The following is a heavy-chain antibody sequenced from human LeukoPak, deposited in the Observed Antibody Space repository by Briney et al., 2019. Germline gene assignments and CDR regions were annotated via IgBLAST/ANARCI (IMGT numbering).Heavy chain of an antibody. D-gene: IGHD3-22*01. CDR1: GFTFSNAW. CDR3: TSSITMIVVVTNDAFDI. V-gene: IGHV3-15*01. Sequence: GGSLRLSCAASGFTFSNAWMSWVRQAPGKGLEWVGRIKSKTDGGTTDYAAPVKGRFTISRDDSKNTLYLQMNSLKTEDTAVHYCTSSITMIVVVTNDAFDIWGQGTMVTVSS. CDR2: IKSKTDGGTT. J-gene: IGHJ3*02.